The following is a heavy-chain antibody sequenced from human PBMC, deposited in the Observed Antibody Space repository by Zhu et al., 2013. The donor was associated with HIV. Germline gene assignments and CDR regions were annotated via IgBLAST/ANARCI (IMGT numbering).Heavy chain of an antibody. V-gene: IGHV4-39*07. CDR1: GGSISSSSYY. CDR2: IYYSGST. Sequence: QVQLQESGPGLVKPSETLSLTCTVSGGSISSSSYYWGWIRQPPGKGLEWIGSIYYSGSTYYNPSLKSRVTISVDTSKNQFSLKLSSVTAADTAVYYCARGALADTAIGYWGQGTLVTVSS. D-gene: IGHD5-18*01. CDR3: ARGALADTAIGY. J-gene: IGHJ4*02.